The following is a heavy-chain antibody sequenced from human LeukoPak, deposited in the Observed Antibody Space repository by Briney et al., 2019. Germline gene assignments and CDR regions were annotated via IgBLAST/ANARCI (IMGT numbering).Heavy chain of an antibody. D-gene: IGHD3-22*01. CDR1: GGSISSSTYY. J-gene: IGHJ4*02. CDR3: ARQEYYYDSSGYFYQ. Sequence: SETLSLTCTVSGGSISSSTYYWGWIRQPPGKGLQWIGSIYYSGNTYYNPSLKSRVTLSVDTSKNQFSLKLSSMTAADTAVYYCARQEYYYDSSGYFYQWGQGTLVTVSA. V-gene: IGHV4-39*01. CDR2: IYYSGNT.